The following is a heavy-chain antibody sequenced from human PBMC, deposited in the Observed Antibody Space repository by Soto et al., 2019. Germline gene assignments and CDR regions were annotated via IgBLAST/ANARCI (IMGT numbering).Heavy chain of an antibody. J-gene: IGHJ6*03. D-gene: IGHD6-13*01. CDR3: ARGRSGIAEAGTYRTYYYMDV. CDR2: INHSGST. V-gene: IGHV4-34*01. CDR1: GGSFSGYY. Sequence: QVQLQQWGAGLLKPSETLSLTCAVYGGSFSGYYWSWIRQPPGKGLEWIGEINHSGSTNYNPSLTSRVTISVDTSKNKFSLKLSSVTAEDTAVYYCARGRSGIAEAGTYRTYYYMDVWGKGTTVTVSS.